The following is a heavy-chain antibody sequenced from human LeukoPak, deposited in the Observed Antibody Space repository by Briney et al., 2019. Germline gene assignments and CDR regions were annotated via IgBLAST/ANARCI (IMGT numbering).Heavy chain of an antibody. CDR2: MYHNGST. CDR3: ARHPSGRMWLQQGGWFDP. Sequence: SETLSLTCTVSGGSISSISYYWGWIRQPPGKGLEWIGSMYHNGSTYYNPSLKSRVTISVDTSKNQFSLKLTSVAAADTAVYYCARHPSGRMWLQQGGWFDPWGQGTLVTVSS. D-gene: IGHD5-24*01. V-gene: IGHV4-39*01. J-gene: IGHJ5*02. CDR1: GGSISSISYY.